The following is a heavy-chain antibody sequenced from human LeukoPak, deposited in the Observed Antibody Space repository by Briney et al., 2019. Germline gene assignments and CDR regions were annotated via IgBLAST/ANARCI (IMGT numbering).Heavy chain of an antibody. CDR2: ISYDGSNK. D-gene: IGHD6-19*01. Sequence: QPGGSLRLSCAASGFTFSSYGMHWVRQAPGKGLEWVAVISYDGSNKYYADSVKGRFTISRDDSKNTLYLQMNSLRAEDTAVYYCARDPRQYSSGWYYFDYWGQGTLVTVSS. J-gene: IGHJ4*02. CDR1: GFTFSSYG. CDR3: ARDPRQYSSGWYYFDY. V-gene: IGHV3-30*03.